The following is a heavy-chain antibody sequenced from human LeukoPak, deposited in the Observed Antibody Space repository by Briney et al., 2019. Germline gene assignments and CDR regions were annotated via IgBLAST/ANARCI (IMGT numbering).Heavy chain of an antibody. CDR2: IYRGGTI. J-gene: IGHJ4*02. V-gene: IGHV3-53*01. CDR3: ARADRDGDPDHFDY. Sequence: GGSLRLSCAASGFNVSRNYMSWVRQAPGKGLEWVSLIYRGGTIYYADSVKARFTISRDNSKNTLFLQMNSLRAEDTAVYYCARADRDGDPDHFDYWGQGTLVTVSS. CDR1: GFNVSRNY. D-gene: IGHD4-17*01.